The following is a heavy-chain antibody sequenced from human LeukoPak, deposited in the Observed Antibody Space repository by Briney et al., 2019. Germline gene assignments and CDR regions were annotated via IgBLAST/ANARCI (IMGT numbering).Heavy chain of an antibody. D-gene: IGHD3-16*02. V-gene: IGHV4-59*01. CDR3: ERAPSRYDNSQTDYRLDL. CDR2: IYYSGST. CDR1: GGSISIEY. J-gene: IGHJ5*02. Sequence: SETLSLICSFCGGSISIEYWMGITQPPGKGLEWIGYIYYSGSTNYNPSLKSRVTISLDTSKSQFSLKLTSVTAADTAVYYCERAPSRYDNSQTDYRLDLWRQGPLVTVAS.